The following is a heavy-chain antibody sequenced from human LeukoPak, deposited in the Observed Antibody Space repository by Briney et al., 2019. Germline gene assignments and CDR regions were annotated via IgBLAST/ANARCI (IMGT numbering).Heavy chain of an antibody. D-gene: IGHD3-3*01. Sequence: AGGSLRLSCAPSGFTFSSYAIHWVRRAPGRGLEWVAVISYDGTNKYYADSVKGRFTISRDNSRNTLYLQMNSLRTEDTAVYYCARSTSGIYDRFDYWGRGTLVTVSP. CDR1: GFTFSSYA. CDR2: ISYDGTNK. V-gene: IGHV3-30-3*01. J-gene: IGHJ4*02. CDR3: ARSTSGIYDRFDY.